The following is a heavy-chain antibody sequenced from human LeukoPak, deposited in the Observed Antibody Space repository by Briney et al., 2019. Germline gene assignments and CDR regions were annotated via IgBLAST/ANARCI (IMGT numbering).Heavy chain of an antibody. CDR3: AAPSGSYYNVSY. CDR1: GGTFSSYA. D-gene: IGHD3-10*01. J-gene: IGHJ4*02. V-gene: IGHV1-69*13. Sequence: SVKVSCKASGGTFSSYAISWVRQAPGQGLEWMGGIIPIFGTANYAQKFQGRVTITADESTSTAYMELSSLRSEDTAVYYCAAPSGSYYNVSYWGQGTLVTVSS. CDR2: IIPIFGTA.